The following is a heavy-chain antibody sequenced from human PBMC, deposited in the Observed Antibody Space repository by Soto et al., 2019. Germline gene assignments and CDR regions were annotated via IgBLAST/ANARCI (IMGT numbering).Heavy chain of an antibody. CDR3: AKGTITMIVVVTPHYFDY. D-gene: IGHD3-22*01. J-gene: IGHJ4*02. V-gene: IGHV3-23*01. CDR2: ISGSGGST. Sequence: GGSLRLSCAASGFTFSSYAMSWVRQAPGKGLEWVSAISGSGGSTYYADSVKGRFTISRDNSKNTLYLQMNSLRAEDTAVYYCAKGTITMIVVVTPHYFDYWGQGTLVTVSS. CDR1: GFTFSSYA.